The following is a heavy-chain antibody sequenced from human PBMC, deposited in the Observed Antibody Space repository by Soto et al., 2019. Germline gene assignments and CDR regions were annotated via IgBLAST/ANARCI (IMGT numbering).Heavy chain of an antibody. CDR3: ARHRGSRIYCSGGSCYETQNYYYYMDV. CDR2: IYPGDSDT. J-gene: IGHJ6*03. V-gene: IGHV5-51*01. CDR1: GYSFTSYW. Sequence: GESLKISCKGSGYSFTSYWIGWVRQMPGKGLEWMGIIYPGDSDTRYSPPFQGQVTISADKSISTAYLQWSGLKASDTAMYYCARHRGSRIYCSGGSCYETQNYYYYMDVWGKGTTVTVSS. D-gene: IGHD2-15*01.